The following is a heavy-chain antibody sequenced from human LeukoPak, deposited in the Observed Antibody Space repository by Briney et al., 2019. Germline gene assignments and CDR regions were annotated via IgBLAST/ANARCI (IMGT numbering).Heavy chain of an antibody. CDR3: ARTARLLDY. CDR2: ISTSGETI. D-gene: IGHD2-21*02. Sequence: GWSLRLSCAASGFTFSDHYMTWIRQAPGKGLEWLSYISTSGETINYADSVKGRFTVSRDNAKNSLFLQMNGLRADDTAVYYCARTARLLDYWGQGTLVSVSS. V-gene: IGHV3-11*01. J-gene: IGHJ4*02. CDR1: GFTFSDHY.